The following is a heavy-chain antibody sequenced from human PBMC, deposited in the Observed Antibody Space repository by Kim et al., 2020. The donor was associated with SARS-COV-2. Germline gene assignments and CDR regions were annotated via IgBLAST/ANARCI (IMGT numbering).Heavy chain of an antibody. D-gene: IGHD3-10*01. Sequence: GGSLRLSCAASGFTVSSIYMSWVRQAPGKGLEWVSVIYSGGNTYYADSVKGRFTISRDNSKNTLYLQMNSLRAEDTAVYYCARDSRIWFGELLFNYGMDVWGQGTTVTVSS. CDR3: ARDSRIWFGELLFNYGMDV. CDR2: IYSGGNT. CDR1: GFTVSSIY. V-gene: IGHV3-53*01. J-gene: IGHJ6*02.